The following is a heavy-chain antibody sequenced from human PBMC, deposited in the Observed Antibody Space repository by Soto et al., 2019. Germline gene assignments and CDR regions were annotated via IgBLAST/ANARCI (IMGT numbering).Heavy chain of an antibody. J-gene: IGHJ6*02. CDR3: ARRQNTAMGRYYYYYGMDV. D-gene: IGHD5-18*01. Sequence: SVKVSCKASGGTFSSYAISWVRQAPGQGLEWMGGIIPIFGTANYAQKFQGRVTITADESTSTAYMELSSLRSEDTAVYYCARRQNTAMGRYYYYYGMDVWGQGTTVTVSS. CDR2: IIPIFGTA. V-gene: IGHV1-69*13. CDR1: GGTFSSYA.